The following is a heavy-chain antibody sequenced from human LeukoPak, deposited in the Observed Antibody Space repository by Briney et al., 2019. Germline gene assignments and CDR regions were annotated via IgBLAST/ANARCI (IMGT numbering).Heavy chain of an antibody. CDR1: GFTFSDSA. D-gene: IGHD2-15*01. CDR3: TTPIEGNGLDP. V-gene: IGHV3-73*01. J-gene: IGHJ5*02. Sequence: GGSLRLSCAASGFTFSDSAIHWVRQASGKGLEWVGRIRDKGYGHATAYAASVKGRFTLSRDDSKNTAYLQMNSLKTEDTALYYCTTPIEGNGLDPWGQGTLVTVSS. CDR2: IRDKGYGHAT.